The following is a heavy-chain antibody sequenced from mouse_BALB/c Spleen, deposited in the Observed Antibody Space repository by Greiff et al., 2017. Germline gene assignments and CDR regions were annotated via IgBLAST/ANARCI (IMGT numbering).Heavy chain of an antibody. CDR2: ISSGSSTI. D-gene: IGHD2-4*01. Sequence: VQLKESGGGLVQPGGSRKLSCAASGFTFSSFGMHWVRQAPEKGLEWVAYISSGSSTIYYADTVKGRFTISRDNPKNTLFLQMTSLRSEDTAMYYCAREGMITTDYYAMDYWGQGTSVTVSS. V-gene: IGHV5-17*02. CDR3: AREGMITTDYYAMDY. CDR1: GFTFSSFG. J-gene: IGHJ4*01.